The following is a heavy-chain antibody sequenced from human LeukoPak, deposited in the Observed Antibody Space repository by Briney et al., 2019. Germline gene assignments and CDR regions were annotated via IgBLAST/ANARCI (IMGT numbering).Heavy chain of an antibody. D-gene: IGHD6-19*01. CDR3: FSSGANYYYGMDV. CDR2: ISYDGSNK. J-gene: IGHJ6*02. CDR1: GFTLSSDW. V-gene: IGHV3-30*03. Sequence: GSLRLSCVVSGFTLSSDWMSWVRQAPGKGLEWVAVISYDGSNKYYADSVKGRFTISRDNSKNTLYLQMNSLRAEDTAVYYRFSSGANYYYGMDVWGQGTTVTVSS.